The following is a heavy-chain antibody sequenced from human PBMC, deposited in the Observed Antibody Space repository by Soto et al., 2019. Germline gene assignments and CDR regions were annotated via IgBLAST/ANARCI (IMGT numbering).Heavy chain of an antibody. V-gene: IGHV4-34*01. CDR3: ARAAGIAVARRAFDI. Sequence: PSETLSLTCAVYGGSFSGYYWSWIRQPPGKGLEWIGEINHSGSTNYNPSLKSRVTISVDTSKNQFSLKLSSVTAADTAVYYCARAAGIAVARRAFDIWGQGTRVTVSS. CDR1: GGSFSGYY. D-gene: IGHD6-19*01. J-gene: IGHJ3*02. CDR2: INHSGST.